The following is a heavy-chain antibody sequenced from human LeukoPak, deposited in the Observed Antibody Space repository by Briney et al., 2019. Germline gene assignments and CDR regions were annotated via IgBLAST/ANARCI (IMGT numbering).Heavy chain of an antibody. Sequence: GGSLRLSCAASGFTFSSYEMNWVRQAPGKGLEWVSYITSSGSSIYYADSVKGRFTISRDNAKKSLYLQMNSLRAEDTAVCYCARDYSEVLVSDAFDIWGQGTMVTVSS. CDR3: ARDYSEVLVSDAFDI. J-gene: IGHJ3*02. V-gene: IGHV3-48*03. CDR2: ITSSGSSI. D-gene: IGHD2-21*01. CDR1: GFTFSSYE.